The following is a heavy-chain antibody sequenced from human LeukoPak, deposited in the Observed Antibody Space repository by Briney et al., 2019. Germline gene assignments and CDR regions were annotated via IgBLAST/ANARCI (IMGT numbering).Heavy chain of an antibody. Sequence: GGSLRLSCAASGFTFNDYWMTWVRQAPGKGLEWVANIKQDGSDKNYVDSVKGRFTISRDNAENSLYLEMKSLRAEDTALYYCARYYEEHYYDSSGYYGYWGQGTLVTVSS. CDR2: IKQDGSDK. CDR1: GFTFNDYW. V-gene: IGHV3-7*01. J-gene: IGHJ4*02. D-gene: IGHD3-22*01. CDR3: ARYYEEHYYDSSGYYGY.